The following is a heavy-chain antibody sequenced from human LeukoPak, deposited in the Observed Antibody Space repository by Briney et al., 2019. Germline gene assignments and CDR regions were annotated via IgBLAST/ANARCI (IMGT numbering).Heavy chain of an antibody. Sequence: GASLKISCKGAGDNLTNYWIIWVRPLPGKGLEWMGRIDPSDSYTNYSPSFEGHVTISADKSTSTVYLQWSSLKASDTAMYYCAIASGYNDYWGQGTLVTVSS. CDR3: AIASGYNDY. J-gene: IGHJ4*02. D-gene: IGHD5-12*01. V-gene: IGHV5-10-1*01. CDR2: IDPSDSYT. CDR1: GDNLTNYW.